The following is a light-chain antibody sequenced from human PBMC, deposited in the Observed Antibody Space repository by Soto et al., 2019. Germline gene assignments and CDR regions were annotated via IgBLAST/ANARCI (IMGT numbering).Light chain of an antibody. CDR1: QSVSSN. V-gene: IGKV3-15*01. J-gene: IGKJ3*01. Sequence: EIVMTQSPATLSVSPGERATLSCRASQSVSSNLAWYQQKPGQAPRLLIYGASTRATGIPARFSGSGSGTAFTLTISSLQSEDFAVYYGQQYNNWPPFTFGPGTKVDIK. CDR2: GAS. CDR3: QQYNNWPPFT.